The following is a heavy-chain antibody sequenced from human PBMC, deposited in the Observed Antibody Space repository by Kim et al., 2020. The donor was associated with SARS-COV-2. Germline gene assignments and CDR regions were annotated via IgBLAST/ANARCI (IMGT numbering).Heavy chain of an antibody. CDR3: ARAYYDYIWGSYGPFDY. Sequence: LKTRVTLSVDTSKNQFSLKLSSVTAADTAVYYCARAYYDYIWGSYGPFDYWGQGTLVTVSS. D-gene: IGHD3-16*01. V-gene: IGHV4-59*01. J-gene: IGHJ4*02.